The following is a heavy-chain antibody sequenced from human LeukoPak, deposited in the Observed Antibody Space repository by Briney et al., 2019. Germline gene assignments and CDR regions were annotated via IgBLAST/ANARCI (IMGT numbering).Heavy chain of an antibody. V-gene: IGHV3-64*01. CDR1: GFTFSNYA. Sequence: GGSLRLPCAASGFTFSNYAMHWVRQAPGKGLEYVSSISSNGDTIYYANSVKGRFTISRDNSKNTLYLQMGSLRTEDMAVYYCARGSRNHVDYSGYYSYWGQGTLLTVSS. CDR3: ARGSRNHVDYSGYYSY. CDR2: ISSNGDTI. D-gene: IGHD3-22*01. J-gene: IGHJ4*02.